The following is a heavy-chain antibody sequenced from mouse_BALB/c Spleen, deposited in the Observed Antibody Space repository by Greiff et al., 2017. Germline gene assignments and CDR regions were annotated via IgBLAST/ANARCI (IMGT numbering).Heavy chain of an antibody. CDR2: ISYDGSN. CDR3: ARETIYYGGFAY. Sequence: EVQLQESGPGLVKPSQSLSLTCSVTGYSITSGYYWNWIRQFPGNKLEWMGYISYDGSNNYNPSLKNRISITRDTSKNQFFLKLNSVTTEDTATYYCARETIYYGGFAYWGQGTLVTVSA. CDR1: GYSITSGYY. D-gene: IGHD2-13*01. J-gene: IGHJ3*01. V-gene: IGHV3-6*02.